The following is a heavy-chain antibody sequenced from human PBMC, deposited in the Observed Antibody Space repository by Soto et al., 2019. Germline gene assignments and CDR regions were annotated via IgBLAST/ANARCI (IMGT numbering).Heavy chain of an antibody. CDR3: ARSDGRN. CDR1: GGSISSYY. CDR2: IYYSGST. Sequence: QVQLQESGPGLVKPSETLSLTCTVSGGSISSYYWSWIRQPPGKGLEWIGYIYYSGSTNYNPSLKSRVTISVDTSKNQFSLKLSSVTAADTAVYYCARSDGRNWGPGTLVTGSS. V-gene: IGHV4-59*01. J-gene: IGHJ4*02.